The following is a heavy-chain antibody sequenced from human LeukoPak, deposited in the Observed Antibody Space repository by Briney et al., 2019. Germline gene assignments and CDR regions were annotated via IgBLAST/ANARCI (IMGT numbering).Heavy chain of an antibody. CDR3: AKGDSGHDSIFHPPGAFDS. D-gene: IGHD3-22*01. Sequence: PGGSLRLSCVASGFTFDDYAMHWVRQAPGKGLEWVCLTNWDGTNTLCAGSVKGRFAISRDNNKGSLFLQMNSLKPEDTALYYCAKGDSGHDSIFHPPGAFDSWGQGTLVTVSS. CDR1: GFTFDDYA. V-gene: IGHV3-43D*03. CDR2: TNWDGTNT. J-gene: IGHJ4*02.